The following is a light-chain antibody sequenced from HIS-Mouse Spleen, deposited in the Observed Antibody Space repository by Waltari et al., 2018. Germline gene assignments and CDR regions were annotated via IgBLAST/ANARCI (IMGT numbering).Light chain of an antibody. V-gene: IGKV1-39*01. Sequence: DIQMSQYPSSLSASVGDRATITCRASQSTSSYLNWYQQKPGKAPKLLIYAASSLQSGVPSRFSGSGSGTDFTLTISSLQPEDFAAYYCQQSYSTPYTFGQGTKLEIK. CDR1: QSTSSY. CDR2: AAS. CDR3: QQSYSTPYT. J-gene: IGKJ2*01.